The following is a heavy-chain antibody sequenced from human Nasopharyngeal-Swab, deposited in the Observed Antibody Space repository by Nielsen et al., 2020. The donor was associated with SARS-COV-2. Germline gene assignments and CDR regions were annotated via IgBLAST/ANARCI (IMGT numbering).Heavy chain of an antibody. CDR3: ARPYSNYGASYYYYYYMDV. CDR1: GYTFTSYD. Sequence: ASVKVSCKASGYTFTSYDIHWVRQATGQGLEWMGWMNPNSGNTGYAQKFQGRVTMTRNTSISTAYMELSSLRSEDMVVYYCARPYSNYGASYYYYYYMDVWGKGTTVTVSS. J-gene: IGHJ6*03. D-gene: IGHD4-11*01. V-gene: IGHV1-8*01. CDR2: MNPNSGNT.